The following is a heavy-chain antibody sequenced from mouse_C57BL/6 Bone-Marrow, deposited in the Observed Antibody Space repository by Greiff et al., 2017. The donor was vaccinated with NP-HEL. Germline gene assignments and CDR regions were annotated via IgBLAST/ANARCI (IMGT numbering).Heavy chain of an antibody. CDR3: ARRMDYDYDEGYFDV. CDR2: ISNLAYSI. CDR1: GFTFSDYG. Sequence: EVKLVESGGGLVQPGGSLKLSCAASGFTFSDYGMAWVRQAPRKGPEWVAFISNLAYSIYYADTVTGRFTIARENAKNTLYLEMSSLRSEDTAMYYCARRMDYDYDEGYFDVWGTGTTVTVSS. J-gene: IGHJ1*03. D-gene: IGHD2-4*01. V-gene: IGHV5-15*01.